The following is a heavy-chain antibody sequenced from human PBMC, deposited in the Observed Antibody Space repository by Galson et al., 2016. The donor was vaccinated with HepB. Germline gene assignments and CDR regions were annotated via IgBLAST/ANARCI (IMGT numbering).Heavy chain of an antibody. V-gene: IGHV3-15*01. Sequence: GLEWVGRIRGKSDGGTTDYAAAVKGRFTISRDDSKNTLYLQMSSLTTEDTAVYYCTARAAKGGQGTLVTVSS. D-gene: IGHD2-15*01. CDR2: IRGKSDGGTT. J-gene: IGHJ4*02. CDR3: TARAAK.